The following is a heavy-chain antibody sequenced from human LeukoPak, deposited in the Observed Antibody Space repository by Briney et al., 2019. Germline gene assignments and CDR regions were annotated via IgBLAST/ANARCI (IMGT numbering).Heavy chain of an antibody. CDR1: GNYW. CDR3: VSFYETY. Sequence: GGSLRLSCAAFGNYWMHWVRQAPGKGLVWVSHINSDGSWTSYADSVKGRFTISKDNAKNTVYLQMNNLRAEDTAVYYCVSFYETYWGRGTLVTVSS. V-gene: IGHV3-74*01. J-gene: IGHJ4*02. CDR2: INSDGSWT. D-gene: IGHD2-2*01.